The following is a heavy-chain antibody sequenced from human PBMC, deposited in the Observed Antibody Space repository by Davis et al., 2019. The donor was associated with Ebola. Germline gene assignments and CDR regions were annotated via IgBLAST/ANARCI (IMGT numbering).Heavy chain of an antibody. CDR2: ISHYGTAQ. J-gene: IGHJ4*02. CDR1: GFSFSGHA. Sequence: GEFLKISCAASGFSFSGHAMHWVRRAPDKGLEWMAAISHYGTAQHYADSLKGRINISRDNAKNTLYLEVSSLRPEDTAVYYYARVYFGSTGYYLGLDYWGQGTLVTVSS. V-gene: IGHV3-30*04. D-gene: IGHD3-9*01. CDR3: ARVYFGSTGYYLGLDY.